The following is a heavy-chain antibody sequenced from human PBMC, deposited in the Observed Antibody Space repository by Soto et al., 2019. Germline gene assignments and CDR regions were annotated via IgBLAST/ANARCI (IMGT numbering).Heavy chain of an antibody. CDR2: ISGSGGST. CDR3: ARQIPNPYSSSWYPNWFDP. D-gene: IGHD6-13*01. Sequence: PGGSLRLSCAASGFTFSSYAMSWVRQAPGKGLEWVSAISGSGGSTYYADSVKGRFTISRDNSKNTLYLQMNSLRAEDTAVYYCARQIPNPYSSSWYPNWFDPWGQGTLVTVSS. CDR1: GFTFSSYA. J-gene: IGHJ5*02. V-gene: IGHV3-23*01.